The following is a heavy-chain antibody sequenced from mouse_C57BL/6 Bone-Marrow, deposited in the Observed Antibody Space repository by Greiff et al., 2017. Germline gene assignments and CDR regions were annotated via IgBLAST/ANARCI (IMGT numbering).Heavy chain of an antibody. Sequence: VQLKESGTVLARPGASVKMSCKTSGYTFTSYWMHWVKQRPGQGLEWIGAIYPGNSDTSYNQKFKGKGKVTAVTSASTAYMELSSLTNEDSAVYCCARCDYDGGWFACWGRGTVVTVSA. V-gene: IGHV1-5*01. CDR1: GYTFTSYW. J-gene: IGHJ3*01. D-gene: IGHD2-4*01. CDR3: ARCDYDGGWFAC. CDR2: IYPGNSDT.